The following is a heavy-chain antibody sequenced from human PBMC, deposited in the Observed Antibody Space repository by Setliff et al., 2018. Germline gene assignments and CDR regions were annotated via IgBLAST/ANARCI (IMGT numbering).Heavy chain of an antibody. Sequence: ASVKVSCKASVYTFTSYAMHWVRQAPGQRLEWMGWINAGNGNTKYSQKFQGRVTITRDTSARTAYMELSSLRSEDTAVYYCARGGTGEVLDYYYGMDVWGQGTTVTVSS. D-gene: IGHD1-1*01. J-gene: IGHJ6*02. CDR1: VYTFTSYA. CDR2: INAGNGNT. CDR3: ARGGTGEVLDYYYGMDV. V-gene: IGHV1-3*01.